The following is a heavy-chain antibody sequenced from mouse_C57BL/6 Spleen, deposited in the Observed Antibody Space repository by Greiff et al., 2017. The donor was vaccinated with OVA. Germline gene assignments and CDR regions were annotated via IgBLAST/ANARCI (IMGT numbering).Heavy chain of an antibody. V-gene: IGHV1-53*01. CDR2: INPSNGGT. CDR3: ARFPPGYDDAMDD. CDR1: GYTFTSYW. D-gene: IGHD2-2*01. Sequence: QVQLKQPGTELVKPGASVKLSCKASGYTFTSYWMHWVKQRPGQGLEWIGNINPSNGGTNYNEKFKSKATLTVDKSSSTAYMQLSSLTSEDSAVYYCARFPPGYDDAMDDWGQGTSVTVSS. J-gene: IGHJ4*01.